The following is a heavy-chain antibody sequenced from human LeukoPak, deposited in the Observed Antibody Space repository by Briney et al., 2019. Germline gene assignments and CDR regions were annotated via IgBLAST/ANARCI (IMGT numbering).Heavy chain of an antibody. D-gene: IGHD1-26*01. J-gene: IGHJ6*02. CDR3: ARWDSGSYWVSAHYHGMDV. CDR1: GFTFSSYG. V-gene: IGHV3-33*01. Sequence: GALRLSCAASGFTFSSYGMHWVRQAPGKGLEWVAVIWYDGSNKYYADSVKGRFTISRDNSKNTLYLQMNSLRAGDTAVYYCARWDSGSYWVSAHYHGMDVWGQGTTVTVSS. CDR2: IWYDGSNK.